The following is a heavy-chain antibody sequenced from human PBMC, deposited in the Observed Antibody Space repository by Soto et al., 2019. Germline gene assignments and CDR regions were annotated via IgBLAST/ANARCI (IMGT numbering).Heavy chain of an antibody. CDR1: GYSFAGYW. CDR2: IDPSDSQT. Sequence: GESLKISCKGSGYSFAGYWITWVRQKPGKGLEWMGRIDPSDSQTYYSPSFRGHVTISVTKSITTVFLQWSSLRASDTAMYYCARQIYDSDTGPNFQYYFDSWGQGTQVTVSS. CDR3: ARQIYDSDTGPNFQYYFDS. D-gene: IGHD3-22*01. J-gene: IGHJ4*02. V-gene: IGHV5-10-1*01.